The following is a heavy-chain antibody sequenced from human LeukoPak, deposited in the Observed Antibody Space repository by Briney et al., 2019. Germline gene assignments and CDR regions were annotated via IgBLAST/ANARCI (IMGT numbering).Heavy chain of an antibody. J-gene: IGHJ4*02. Sequence: SETLSLTCTVSGGSISSGSYYWSWIRQPAGKGLEWIGRIYTSGSTNYNPSLKSRVTISVDTSKNQFSLKLSSVTAADTAVYHCARETYDFWSGYYNFDYWGQGTLVTVAS. CDR3: ARETYDFWSGYYNFDY. D-gene: IGHD3-3*01. CDR2: IYTSGST. V-gene: IGHV4-61*02. CDR1: GGSISSGSYY.